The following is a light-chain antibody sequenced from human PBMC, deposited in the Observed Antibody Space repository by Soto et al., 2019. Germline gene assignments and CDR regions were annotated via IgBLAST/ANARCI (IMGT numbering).Light chain of an antibody. CDR2: GAS. V-gene: IGKV3-20*01. J-gene: IGKJ2*01. CDR3: QQYGGSPPYT. CDR1: QSVSSSY. Sequence: EIVLTQSPGTLSLSPGERATLSCRASQSVSSSYLAWYQQKPGQAPRLLIYGASSRATGIPDRFSGRGSGKDFTISLSTLEPEDFAVYYCQQYGGSPPYTFGQGTKLEIK.